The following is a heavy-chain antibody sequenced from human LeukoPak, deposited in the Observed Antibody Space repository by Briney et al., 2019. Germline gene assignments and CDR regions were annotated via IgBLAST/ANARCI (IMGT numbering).Heavy chain of an antibody. CDR3: ARVSKDIVVVPAATSKNWFDP. CDR2: IYHSGST. Sequence: SGTLSLTCAVSGGSISSSNWWSWARQPPGKGLEWIGEIYHSGSTNYNPSLKSRVTISVDKSKNQFSLKLSSVTAADTAVYYCARVSKDIVVVPAATSKNWFDPWGQGTLVTVSS. CDR1: GGSISSSNW. J-gene: IGHJ5*02. D-gene: IGHD2-2*01. V-gene: IGHV4-4*02.